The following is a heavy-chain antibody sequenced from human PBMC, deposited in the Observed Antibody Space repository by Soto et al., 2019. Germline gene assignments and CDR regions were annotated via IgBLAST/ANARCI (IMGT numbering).Heavy chain of an antibody. CDR2: IWYDGSKT. Sequence: SLRLPSAAIGFIFSNDATHWVGQAPSKGLEWVAVIWYDGSKTFYAVSVKGRFTISRDSPKNTLYLQMNSLRLEDTALYYCARDMDTKSHFSRFDTWGQGTLVTVSS. V-gene: IGHV3-30*04. D-gene: IGHD5-18*01. J-gene: IGHJ5*02. CDR3: ARDMDTKSHFSRFDT. CDR1: GFIFSNDA.